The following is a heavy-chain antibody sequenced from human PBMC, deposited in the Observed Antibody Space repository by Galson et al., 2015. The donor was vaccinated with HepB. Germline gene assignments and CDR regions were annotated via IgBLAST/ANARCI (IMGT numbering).Heavy chain of an antibody. V-gene: IGHV3-30-3*01. CDR1: GFTLSSYA. D-gene: IGHD2-15*01. J-gene: IGHJ4*02. Sequence: SLRLSCAASGFTLSSYAMHWVRQAPGKGLEWVAVISYDGTNKYYTDSAKGRFSISRDNSKNTLYLQMNSLRAEDTAVYYCARGGTYSVTPYFDYWGQGTLVTVSS. CDR3: ARGGTYSVTPYFDY. CDR2: ISYDGTNK.